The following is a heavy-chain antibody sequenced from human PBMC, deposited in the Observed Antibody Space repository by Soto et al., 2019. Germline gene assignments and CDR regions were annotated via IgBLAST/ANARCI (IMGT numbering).Heavy chain of an antibody. Sequence: LGESLKISCKGSGYSFTSYWISWVRQMPGKGLEWMGRIDPSDSYTNYSPSFQGHVTISADKSISTAYLQWSSLKASDTAMYYCARNVEMATILSGSFDYWGQGTPVTFSS. J-gene: IGHJ4*02. V-gene: IGHV5-10-1*01. D-gene: IGHD5-12*01. CDR3: ARNVEMATILSGSFDY. CDR2: IDPSDSYT. CDR1: GYSFTSYW.